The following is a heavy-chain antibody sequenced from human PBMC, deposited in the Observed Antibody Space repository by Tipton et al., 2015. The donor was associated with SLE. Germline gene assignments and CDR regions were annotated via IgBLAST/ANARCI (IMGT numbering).Heavy chain of an antibody. Sequence: TLSLTCTVSGGSLSSYYWSWIRQPAGKGLEWSGRIYTSGSTNYNPSLTSRGTMSVDTSKNQFSLKLSSVTAADTAVYYCARSPYSSSWYGYYYYGMDVWGQGTTVTVSS. D-gene: IGHD6-13*01. V-gene: IGHV4-4*07. CDR3: ARSPYSSSWYGYYYYGMDV. CDR1: GGSLSSYY. J-gene: IGHJ6*02. CDR2: IYTSGST.